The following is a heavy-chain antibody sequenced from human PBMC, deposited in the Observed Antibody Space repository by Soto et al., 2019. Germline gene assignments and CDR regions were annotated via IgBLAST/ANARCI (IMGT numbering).Heavy chain of an antibody. Sequence: QLQLVQSGAEVKKPGASVKVSCKASGGNFSNFAINWVRQAPGQGLEWMGGIIPVFGKAKYAQKFQGRVQFTADDSTSTAYMEGNSLTSEDTAVYYCARGSPTTGTTWFDPWGQGTLVTVSS. CDR1: GGNFSNFA. D-gene: IGHD4-17*01. CDR2: IIPVFGKA. J-gene: IGHJ5*02. V-gene: IGHV1-69*01. CDR3: ARGSPTTGTTWFDP.